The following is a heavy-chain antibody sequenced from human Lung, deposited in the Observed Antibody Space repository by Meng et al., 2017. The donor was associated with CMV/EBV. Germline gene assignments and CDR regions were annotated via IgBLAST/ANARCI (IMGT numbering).Heavy chain of an antibody. V-gene: IGHV4-39*06. J-gene: IGHJ4*02. CDR1: RGFISSSSYY. D-gene: IGHD3-10*01. CDR3: ARSKTMIRGVSY. CDR2: ISYSVIT. Sequence: DSGPGLVKPSATPSLTVTCSRGFISSSSYYWGWIRQPPGKGLEWIGSISYSVITYYNPALKSRVTIPGDMAKNQLPLKLSPVTAADTAVYCGARSKTMIRGVSYWGRGTLVTVSS.